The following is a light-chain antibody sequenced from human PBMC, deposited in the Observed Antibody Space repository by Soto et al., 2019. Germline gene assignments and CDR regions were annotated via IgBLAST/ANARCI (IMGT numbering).Light chain of an antibody. CDR3: SSYRSSSTLGV. V-gene: IGLV2-14*03. CDR1: SSDIGGYNY. CDR2: EVT. J-gene: IGLJ3*02. Sequence: QSALTQPASVSASPGQSITISCTGTSSDIGGYNYVSWYQQHPGKAPKLLIYEVTNRPSGVSDRFSGSKSGNTASLTISGLQAEDEADYYCSSYRSSSTLGVFGGGTKLTVL.